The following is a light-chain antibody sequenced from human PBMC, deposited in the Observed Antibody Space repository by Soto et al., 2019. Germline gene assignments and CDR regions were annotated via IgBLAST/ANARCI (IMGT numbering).Light chain of an antibody. J-gene: IGLJ1*01. CDR2: DVS. CDR3: SAYTASGTYV. CDR1: SSDVGGYNY. V-gene: IGLV2-14*03. Sequence: QSALTQPASVSGSPRQSITISCTGTSSDVGGYNYVALYQQHPDKAPKLMIHDVSKRPSGVSHRFSGSKSGNSASLTISGLQAEDEADYYCSAYTASGTYVFGSGTKLTVL.